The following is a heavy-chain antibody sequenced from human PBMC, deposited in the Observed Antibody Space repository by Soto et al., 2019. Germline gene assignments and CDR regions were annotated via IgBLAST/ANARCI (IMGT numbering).Heavy chain of an antibody. V-gene: IGHV1-3*01. Sequence: AAVKVSCKASGYTFTSYAMHWVRQAPGQRLEWMGWINAGNGNTKYSQKFQGRVTITRDTSASTAYMELSSLRSEDTAVYYCARDHRYCTNGVCYTLPNWFDPWGQGTLVTVSS. D-gene: IGHD2-8*01. CDR1: GYTFTSYA. CDR2: INAGNGNT. CDR3: ARDHRYCTNGVCYTLPNWFDP. J-gene: IGHJ5*02.